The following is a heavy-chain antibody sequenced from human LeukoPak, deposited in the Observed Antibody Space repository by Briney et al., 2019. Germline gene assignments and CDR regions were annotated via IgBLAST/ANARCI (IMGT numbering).Heavy chain of an antibody. CDR1: GFTFSSYS. CDR2: ISSSGSTI. CDR3: ARDHDRLLR. D-gene: IGHD2/OR15-2a*01. J-gene: IGHJ4*02. V-gene: IGHV3-48*04. Sequence: GGSLRLSCAASGFTFSSYSMNWVRQAPGKGLEWVSYISSSGSTIYYADSVKSRFTISRDNTKNSLYLQMNSLRAEDTAVYYCARDHDRLLRWGQGTLVTVSS.